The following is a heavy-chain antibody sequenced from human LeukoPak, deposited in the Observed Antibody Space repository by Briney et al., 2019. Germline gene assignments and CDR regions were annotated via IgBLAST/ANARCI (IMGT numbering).Heavy chain of an antibody. CDR2: IYYSGST. J-gene: IGHJ4*02. Sequence: PSETLSLTCTVSGGSISSYYWSWIRQPPGKGLEWIGYIYYSGSTNYNPSLKSRVTISVEPSKNQVYLKLSSVTGADTAGYYCARGNSYGSYYFDYWGQGTLVTVSS. V-gene: IGHV4-59*01. CDR3: ARGNSYGSYYFDY. CDR1: GGSISSYY. D-gene: IGHD5-18*01.